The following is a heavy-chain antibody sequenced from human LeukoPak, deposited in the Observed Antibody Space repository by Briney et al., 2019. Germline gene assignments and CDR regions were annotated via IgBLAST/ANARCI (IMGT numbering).Heavy chain of an antibody. CDR2: IIPILGIA. Sequence: ASVKVSCKASGGTFSSYAISWVRQAPGRGLEWMGRIIPILGIANYAQKFQGRVTITADKSTSTAYMELSSLRSEDTAVYYCARAPNYYDSSGDFDYWGQGTLVTVSS. D-gene: IGHD3-22*01. CDR3: ARAPNYYDSSGDFDY. CDR1: GGTFSSYA. J-gene: IGHJ4*02. V-gene: IGHV1-69*04.